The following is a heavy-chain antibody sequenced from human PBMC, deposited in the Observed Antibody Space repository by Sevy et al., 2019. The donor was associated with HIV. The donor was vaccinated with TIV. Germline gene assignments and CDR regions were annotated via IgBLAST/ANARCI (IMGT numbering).Heavy chain of an antibody. CDR1: GFTFTVYS. Sequence: GGSLRLSCAASGFTFTVYSMNWVRQAPGKGLEWVSSISSSFYINYADSLKGRFTISRDNAKNSLYLQMNSLRAEDTAVYYCAKGGYDYIWGSYRYIVYWGQGTLVTVSS. V-gene: IGHV3-21*04. CDR3: AKGGYDYIWGSYRYIVY. J-gene: IGHJ4*02. CDR2: ISSSFYI. D-gene: IGHD3-16*02.